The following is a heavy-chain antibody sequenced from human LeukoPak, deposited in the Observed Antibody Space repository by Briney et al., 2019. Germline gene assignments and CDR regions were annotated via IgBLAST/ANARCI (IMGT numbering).Heavy chain of an antibody. J-gene: IGHJ3*02. CDR3: ARYYDSSGYYSLQAFDI. CDR2: IYPSDSDT. CDR1: GYRFTSYW. D-gene: IGHD3-22*01. Sequence: GESLEISCQGSGYRFTSYWIGWVRPVPGKGLAWMGIIYPSDSDTRYSPSFQGQVTISADKSVSTAYLQWSSLKASDTAMYYCARYYDSSGYYSLQAFDIWGQGTMVTVSS. V-gene: IGHV5-51*01.